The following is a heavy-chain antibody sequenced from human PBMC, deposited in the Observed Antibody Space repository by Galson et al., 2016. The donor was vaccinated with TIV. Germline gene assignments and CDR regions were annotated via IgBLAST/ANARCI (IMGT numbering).Heavy chain of an antibody. CDR1: GFTVSSNF. V-gene: IGHV3-53*01. CDR3: ARELGESASENYYPGFDC. J-gene: IGHJ4*02. D-gene: IGHD3-22*01. Sequence: SLRLSCAASGFTVSSNFMSWVRQAPGKGLEWISIIYSDGRTYYTESVTGRFTISRDDSRNTLYLQMNALRAEDTAIYYCARELGESASENYYPGFDCWGQGTLVTVSS. CDR2: IYSDGRT.